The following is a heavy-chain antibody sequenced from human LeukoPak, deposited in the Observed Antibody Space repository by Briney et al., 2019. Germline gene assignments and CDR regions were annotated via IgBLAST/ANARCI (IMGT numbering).Heavy chain of an antibody. CDR3: ARSSTSCDY. V-gene: IGHV3-48*03. J-gene: IGHJ4*02. CDR2: ISSSGSTI. Sequence: GSLRLSCAASGFTFSSYEMNWVRQAPGKGREWVSYISSSGSTIYYADSVKGRFTISRDNAKNSLYLQMNSLRAEDTAVYYCARSSTSCDYWGQGTLVTVSS. CDR1: GFTFSSYE. D-gene: IGHD2-2*01.